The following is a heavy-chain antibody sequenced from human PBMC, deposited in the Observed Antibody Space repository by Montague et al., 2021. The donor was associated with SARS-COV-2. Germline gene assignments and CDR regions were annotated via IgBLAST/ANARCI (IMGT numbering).Heavy chain of an antibody. CDR1: GFTFSSYA. CDR3: AKDIHIVVVTGMGV. D-gene: IGHD2-21*02. CDR2: ISYDGSNK. V-gene: IGHV3-30*04. J-gene: IGHJ6*02. Sequence: SLRLSCAASGFTFSSYAMHWVRQAPGKGLEWVAVISYDGSNKYYADSVKGRFTISRDNSKSTLFLQMNSLRAEDTAVYYCAKDIHIVVVTGMGVWGQGTTVTVSS.